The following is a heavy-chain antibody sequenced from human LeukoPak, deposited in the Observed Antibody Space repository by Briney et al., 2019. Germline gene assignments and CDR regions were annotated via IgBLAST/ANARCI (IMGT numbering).Heavy chain of an antibody. D-gene: IGHD6-19*01. J-gene: IGHJ4*02. V-gene: IGHV3-53*01. CDR1: GFTVSSNY. CDR3: AGSWGSGWYEGFDY. CDR2: IYSGGST. Sequence: GGSLRLSCAASGFTVSSNYMSWVRQAPGKGLEWVSVIYSGGSTYYADSVKGRFTISRDNSKNTLYLQMNSLRAEDTAVYYCAGSWGSGWYEGFDYWGQGTLVTVSS.